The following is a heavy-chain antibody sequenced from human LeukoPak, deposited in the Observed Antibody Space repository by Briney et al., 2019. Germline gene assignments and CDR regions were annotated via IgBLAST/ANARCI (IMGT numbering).Heavy chain of an antibody. CDR1: GDAISSSGSY. D-gene: IGHD5/OR15-5a*01. V-gene: IGHV4-39*01. J-gene: IGHJ4*02. CDR3: ARLKRLRFGDY. Sequence: SETLSLTCTVPGDAISSSGSYWGWIRQPPGKGLEYIGNIYYSGSTYYNPSLKSRVTISVDTSKNQFSLRLSSVTAADTAVYYCARLKRLRFGDYWGQGTLVTVSS. CDR2: IYYSGST.